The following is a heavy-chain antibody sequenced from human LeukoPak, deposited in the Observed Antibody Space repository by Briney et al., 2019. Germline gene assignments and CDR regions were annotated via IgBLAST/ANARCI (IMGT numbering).Heavy chain of an antibody. J-gene: IGHJ4*02. Sequence: SSETLSLTCTVSGGSISSGNYYWSWIRQPPGKGLEWIGYIYYSGSTNYNPSLKSRVTISVDTSKNQFSLKLSSVTAADTAVYYCARGSSWYYFDYWGQGTLVTVSS. V-gene: IGHV4-61*01. CDR3: ARGSSWYYFDY. CDR2: IYYSGST. D-gene: IGHD6-13*01. CDR1: GGSISSGNYY.